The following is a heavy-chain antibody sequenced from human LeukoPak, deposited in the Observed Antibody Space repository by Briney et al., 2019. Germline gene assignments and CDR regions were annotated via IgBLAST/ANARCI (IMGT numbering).Heavy chain of an antibody. D-gene: IGHD2-2*01. J-gene: IGHJ6*03. Sequence: ASVKVSCKASGGTFSSYAISWVRQAPGQGLEWMGGIIPIFGTANYAQKFQGRVTITTDESTSTAYMELSSLRSEDTAVYYCASPGPGYCSSTSCHDPYYYYYMDVWGKGTTVTVSS. CDR3: ASPGPGYCSSTSCHDPYYYYYMDV. CDR1: GGTFSSYA. V-gene: IGHV1-69*05. CDR2: IIPIFGTA.